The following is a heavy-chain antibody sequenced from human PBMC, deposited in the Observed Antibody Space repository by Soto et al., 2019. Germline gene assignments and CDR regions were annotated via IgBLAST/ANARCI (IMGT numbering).Heavy chain of an antibody. J-gene: IGHJ4*02. V-gene: IGHV4-30-4*01. CDR2: IHYSGST. CDR1: GGSVRSGDYY. CDR3: ARGQHLSGSFDY. D-gene: IGHD6-25*01. Sequence: QVQLQESGPGLVKPSQNLSLTCTVSGGSVRSGDYYWSWIRQPPGKALEWIGYIHYSGSTYYNPSLKSPVTISVDMSTNPFSLKLSSVTAADTAMYYCARGQHLSGSFDYWGQGTLVTVSS.